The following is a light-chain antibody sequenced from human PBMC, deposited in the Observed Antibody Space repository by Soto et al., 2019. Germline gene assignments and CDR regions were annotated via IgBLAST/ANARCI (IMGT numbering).Light chain of an antibody. CDR3: QQRSNWT. V-gene: IGKV3-11*01. Sequence: EIVLTQSPATLSLSPGERATLSCRASQSVSSYLAWYQQKHGQAPRLLIYDASNRATGIPARFSGSGSGTDFTSTISSLEPEYFAVYYCQQRSNWTFGQGTKVEIK. CDR1: QSVSSY. J-gene: IGKJ1*01. CDR2: DAS.